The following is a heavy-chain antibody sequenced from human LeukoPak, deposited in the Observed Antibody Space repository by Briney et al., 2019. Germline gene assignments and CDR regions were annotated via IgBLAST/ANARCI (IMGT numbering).Heavy chain of an antibody. CDR1: GFTFSSYW. Sequence: PGGSLRLSCAAPGFTFSSYWMSWVRQAPGKGLEWVANIKQDGSEKYYVDSVKGRFTISRDNAKNSLYLQMNSLRAEDTAVYYCARVGTMVRGVIRGFDYWGQGTLVTVSS. J-gene: IGHJ4*02. V-gene: IGHV3-7*01. CDR2: IKQDGSEK. D-gene: IGHD3-10*01. CDR3: ARVGTMVRGVIRGFDY.